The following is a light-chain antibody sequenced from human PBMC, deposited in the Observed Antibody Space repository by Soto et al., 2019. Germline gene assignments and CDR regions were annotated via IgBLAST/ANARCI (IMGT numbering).Light chain of an antibody. V-gene: IGKV1-5*01. J-gene: IGKJ1*01. CDR1: QSISSR. CDR3: QQYNSYPWT. CDR2: DAS. Sequence: DIQMTQSPSTLSASVGDRVTITCRASQSISSRLARYQQKPGKATKLLIYDASSLESRVPSTFSGSGSGTAFTVTISSLQPDDFATYYCQQYNSYPWTFGQGTKVEIK.